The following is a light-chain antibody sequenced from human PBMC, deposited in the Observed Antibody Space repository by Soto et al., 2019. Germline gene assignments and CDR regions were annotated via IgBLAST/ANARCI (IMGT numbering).Light chain of an antibody. Sequence: QSVLRQPPSVSGTPGHRVTISCTGSSSNIGAGYDVHWYQQLPGTAPKLLIYANSIRPSGVPGRFSGSKSGTSVSLAITGLQAQDEADYYCQSYDSSLSGYVCGTGTKVTVL. CDR3: QSYDSSLSGYV. CDR2: ANS. CDR1: SSNIGAGYD. V-gene: IGLV1-40*01. J-gene: IGLJ1*01.